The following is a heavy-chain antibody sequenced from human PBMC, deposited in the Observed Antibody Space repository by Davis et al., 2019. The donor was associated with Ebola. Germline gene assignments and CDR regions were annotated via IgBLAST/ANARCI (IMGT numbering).Heavy chain of an antibody. Sequence: GGSLRLSCAASGFTFSSYAMSWVRQAPGKGLEWVSAICGSGGSTYYANSVKGRFTISRDNSKNTLYLQMNSLRAEDTAVYYCAGRGITMVQGVIRGGYYYYGMDVWGQGTTVTVSS. D-gene: IGHD3-10*01. J-gene: IGHJ6*02. CDR1: GFTFSSYA. CDR3: AGRGITMVQGVIRGGYYYYGMDV. V-gene: IGHV3-23*01. CDR2: ICGSGGST.